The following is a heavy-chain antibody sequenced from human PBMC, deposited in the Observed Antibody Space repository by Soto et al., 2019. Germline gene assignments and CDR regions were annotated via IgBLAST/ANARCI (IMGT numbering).Heavy chain of an antibody. D-gene: IGHD3-10*01. Sequence: QVQLVQSGTEVKKPGSSAKVSCKASGGTFSNYVISWVRQAPGQGLEWMGGIIPLFGTTDYSKKFQGRIAITADESTTPVYMDLSSLRFEDTAVYFCEIDVGSGEVSGVWGQGTTVIVPS. CDR1: GGTFSNYV. CDR3: EIDVGSGEVSGV. V-gene: IGHV1-69*01. CDR2: IIPLFGTT. J-gene: IGHJ6*02.